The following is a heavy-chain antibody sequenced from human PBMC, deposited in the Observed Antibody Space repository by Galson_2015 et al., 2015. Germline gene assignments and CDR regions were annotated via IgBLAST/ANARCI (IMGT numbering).Heavy chain of an antibody. D-gene: IGHD3-3*01. CDR2: IYYSGST. CDR1: GGSISSSHYC. Sequence: ETLSLTCTVSGGSISSSHYCWGWIRQPPGRGLEWIGSIYYSGSTYYNPSLKSRVTISVDASKNQFSLNLSSVTAADTAVFYCARQDFWSGPTTNWFDPWGQGTLVTVSS. J-gene: IGHJ5*02. V-gene: IGHV4-39*01. CDR3: ARQDFWSGPTTNWFDP.